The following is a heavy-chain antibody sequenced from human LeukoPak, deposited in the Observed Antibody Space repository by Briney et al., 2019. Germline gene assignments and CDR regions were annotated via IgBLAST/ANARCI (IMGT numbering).Heavy chain of an antibody. D-gene: IGHD6-19*01. CDR1: GFTFSSYS. V-gene: IGHV3-48*01. J-gene: IGHJ5*02. CDR2: ISSSSSTI. CDR3: ARDTRYSSGWNNWFDP. Sequence: GGSLRLSCAASGFTFSSYSMNWVRQAPGKGLEWVSYISSSSSTIYYADSVTGRFTISRDNAKNSLYLQMNSLRAEDTAVYYCARDTRYSSGWNNWFDPWGQGTLVTVSS.